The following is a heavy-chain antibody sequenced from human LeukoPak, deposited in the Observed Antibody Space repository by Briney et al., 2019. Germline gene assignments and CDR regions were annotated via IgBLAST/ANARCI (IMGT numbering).Heavy chain of an antibody. Sequence: SETLSLTCTVSGGSISSSSYYWGWIRQPPGKGLEWIGSIYYSGSTYYNPSLKSRVTISVDTSKNQFSLKLSSVTAADTAVYYCARSLILIGRYYFDYWGQGTLVTVPS. CDR1: GGSISSSSYY. J-gene: IGHJ4*02. D-gene: IGHD3-10*01. CDR2: IYYSGST. V-gene: IGHV4-39*01. CDR3: ARSLILIGRYYFDY.